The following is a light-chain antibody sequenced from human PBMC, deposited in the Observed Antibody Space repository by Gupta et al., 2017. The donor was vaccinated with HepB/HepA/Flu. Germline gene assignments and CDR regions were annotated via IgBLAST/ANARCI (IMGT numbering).Light chain of an antibody. Sequence: DIQLTQSPSFLSASIGDRVTITCRASQGINSYLGWYQNKPGKDPKFLIYDASTLQTGVPSRFSGSRSGTEFTLTISSLHPEDFATYYCQQLKSYPLTFGGGTKVESK. CDR3: QQLKSYPLT. V-gene: IGKV1-9*01. J-gene: IGKJ4*01. CDR1: QGINSY. CDR2: DAS.